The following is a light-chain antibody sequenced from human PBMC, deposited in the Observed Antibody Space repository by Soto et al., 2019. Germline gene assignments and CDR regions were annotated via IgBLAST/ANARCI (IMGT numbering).Light chain of an antibody. CDR2: DAS. V-gene: IGKV1-5*01. CDR3: QQYDDCSMT. J-gene: IGKJ5*01. CDR1: QYISID. Sequence: EIQMTQSPSTLSASVGDRATITCRASQYISIDLGWYQQKPGQAPRLLIYDASSWQSGVPARFSGSGSGTEFTLTISSLEPDDFAIYYCQQYDDCSMTFGQGTRLDIK.